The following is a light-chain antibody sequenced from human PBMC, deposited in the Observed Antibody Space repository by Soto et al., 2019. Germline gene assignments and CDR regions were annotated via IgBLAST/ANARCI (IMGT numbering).Light chain of an antibody. J-gene: IGKJ1*01. CDR1: RTVDGNY. V-gene: IGKV3-11*01. Sequence: PGERATLSCRASRTVDGNYLAWYHQKPGQPPRVLIYNNSTRATGIPARFSGSGSGTDFTLTISSLEPEDFAVYYCHQRSNWWTFGQGTKVDIK. CDR3: HQRSNWWT. CDR2: NNS.